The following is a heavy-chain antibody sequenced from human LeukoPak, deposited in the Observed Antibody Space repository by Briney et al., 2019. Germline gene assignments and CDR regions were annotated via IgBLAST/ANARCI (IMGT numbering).Heavy chain of an antibody. CDR3: ARDSSALN. D-gene: IGHD6-25*01. CDR1: GFTFDDYA. J-gene: IGHJ4*02. Sequence: GGSLRLSCAASGFTFDDYAMHWVRQAPGKGLEWVSGISWNSGSIGYADSVKGRFTISRDNAKNSLCLQMNSLRAEDTAVYYCARDSSALNWGQGTLVTVSS. CDR2: ISWNSGSI. V-gene: IGHV3-9*01.